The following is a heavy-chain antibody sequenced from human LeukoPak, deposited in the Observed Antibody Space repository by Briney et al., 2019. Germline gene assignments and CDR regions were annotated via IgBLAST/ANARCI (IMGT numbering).Heavy chain of an antibody. CDR3: VRQTAMGRSGDY. Sequence: GESLKISCQASGYILTYYLIGWVRQMPGKGLEWMGIIHPSDSETRYTPSFQGQVTISADKSLKIVYLHWNSLKASDTAMYYCVRQTAMGRSGDYWGQGTLLTVSS. J-gene: IGHJ4*02. D-gene: IGHD5-18*01. CDR2: IHPSDSET. V-gene: IGHV5-51*01. CDR1: GYILTYYL.